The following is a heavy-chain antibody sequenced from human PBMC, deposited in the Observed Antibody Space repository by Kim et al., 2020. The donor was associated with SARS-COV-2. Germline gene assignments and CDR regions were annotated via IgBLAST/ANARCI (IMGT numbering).Heavy chain of an antibody. CDR3: AREGSSGWYRDWYFDL. J-gene: IGHJ2*01. Sequence: SETLSLTCTVSGGSISSYYWSWIGQPPGKGLEWIGYIYYSGSTNYNPSLKSRVTISVDTSKNQFSLKLSSVTAADTAVYYCAREGSSGWYRDWYFDLWGRGTLVTVSS. D-gene: IGHD6-19*01. CDR2: IYYSGST. CDR1: GGSISSYY. V-gene: IGHV4-59*01.